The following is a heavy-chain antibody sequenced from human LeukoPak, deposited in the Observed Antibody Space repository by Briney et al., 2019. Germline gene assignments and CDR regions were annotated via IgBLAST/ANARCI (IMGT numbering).Heavy chain of an antibody. J-gene: IGHJ4*02. Sequence: GASVKVSCKVSGYTLTELSMHWVRQAPGKGLEWMGGFDPEDGETIYAQKFQGRVTMTEDTSTDTAYMELSSLKASDTAMYYCARRPSSHFDYWGQGTLVTVSS. CDR1: GYTLTELS. CDR2: FDPEDGET. CDR3: ARRPSSHFDY. V-gene: IGHV1-24*01.